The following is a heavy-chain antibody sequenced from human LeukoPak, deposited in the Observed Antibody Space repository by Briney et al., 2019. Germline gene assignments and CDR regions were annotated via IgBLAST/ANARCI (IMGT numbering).Heavy chain of an antibody. V-gene: IGHV1-24*01. J-gene: IGHJ4*02. CDR2: FDPEDGET. D-gene: IGHD1-26*01. CDR1: GYTLTELS. Sequence: VSVKVSCKVSGYTLTELSMHWVRQAPGKGLEWMGGFDPEDGETIYAQKFQGRVTMTEDTSTDTAYMELSSLRSEDTAVYYCARGAGGATAFDYWGKETLVTVSS. CDR3: ARGAGGATAFDY.